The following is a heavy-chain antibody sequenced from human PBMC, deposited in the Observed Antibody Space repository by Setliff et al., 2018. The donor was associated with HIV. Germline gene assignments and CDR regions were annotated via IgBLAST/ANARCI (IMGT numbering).Heavy chain of an antibody. V-gene: IGHV3-48*03. CDR1: GFTFDDYT. J-gene: IGHJ4*02. CDR3: AREATPRHSSGWVYFDY. Sequence: GGSLRLSCAASGFTFDDYTMHWVRQAPGKGPEWVSYITGSGDTIYYADSVKGRFTMSRDNAKDSVYLQMNTLRVEDTAVYYCAREATPRHSSGWVYFDYWGQGMMVTVSS. D-gene: IGHD6-19*01. CDR2: ITGSGDTI.